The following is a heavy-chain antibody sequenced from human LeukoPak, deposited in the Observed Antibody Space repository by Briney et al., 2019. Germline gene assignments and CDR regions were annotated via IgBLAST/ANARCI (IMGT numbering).Heavy chain of an antibody. CDR1: GSTVSNNY. CDR2: SYSDSNT. D-gene: IGHD1-14*01. Sequence: GGSLRLSCTASGSTVSNNYMSWVRQAPGKGLEWVSISYSDSNTNYADSVKGRFTISRDTSQNALSLQMNSLRAEDTAVYYCVRKNRDFNAAFDIWGQGTVVTVSS. V-gene: IGHV3-53*01. CDR3: VRKNRDFNAAFDI. J-gene: IGHJ3*02.